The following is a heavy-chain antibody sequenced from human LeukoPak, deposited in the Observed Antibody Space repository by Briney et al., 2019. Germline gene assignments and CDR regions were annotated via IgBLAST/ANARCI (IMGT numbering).Heavy chain of an antibody. D-gene: IGHD1-14*01. CDR3: AGVVGTPVDALDM. V-gene: IGHV1-18*01. Sequence: ASVKVSCKASGYTFTSYALTWVRQAPGQGLQWVGWINPYNGNTNYAQRFQGRVTMTTDTSTSKVYMDFASRTYDYTSIYYCAGVVGTPVDALDMGGQETRVTVS. CDR2: INPYNGNT. CDR1: GYTFTSYA. J-gene: IGHJ3*02.